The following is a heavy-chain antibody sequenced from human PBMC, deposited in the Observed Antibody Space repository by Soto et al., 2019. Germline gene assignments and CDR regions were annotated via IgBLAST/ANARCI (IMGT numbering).Heavy chain of an antibody. CDR3: ARMQLRPTGGLHX. J-gene: IGHJ4*02. CDR2: IDWDDDK. Sequence: FGPTLVHPTQTLTLTCTFSGFSLSTHGMRVTWIRQPPGKALEWLARIDWDDDKFYSTSLRTRLTVSKDTSKKQVVLTMTHMDPVDTATYYCARMQLRPTGGLHXWGQGAQVTVSX. D-gene: IGHD1-7*01. CDR1: GFSLSTHGMR. V-gene: IGHV2-70*04.